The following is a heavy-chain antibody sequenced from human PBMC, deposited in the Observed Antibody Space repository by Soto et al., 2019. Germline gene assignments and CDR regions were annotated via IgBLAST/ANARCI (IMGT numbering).Heavy chain of an antibody. CDR2: IIPIFGTA. J-gene: IGHJ6*02. V-gene: IGHV1-69*13. CDR1: GGTFSSYA. Sequence: SVKVSCKASGGTFSSYAISWVRQAPGQGLEWMGGIIPIFGTANYAQRCQGRVTITADESKSPVYMALSSLRSEVTAVYYCARDRHRSTSCYTQLGCPRANREPVSYYGMDVWGQGTTVTVSS. CDR3: ARDRHRSTSCYTQLGCPRANREPVSYYGMDV. D-gene: IGHD2-2*02.